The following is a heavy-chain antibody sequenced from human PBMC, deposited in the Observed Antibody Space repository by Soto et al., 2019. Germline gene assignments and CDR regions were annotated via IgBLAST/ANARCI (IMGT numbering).Heavy chain of an antibody. J-gene: IGHJ4*02. Sequence: EVQLVESGGGLVQPGGSLRLSCATSGLTLTNYWLHWVRQDPGKGLVWVSRIDSGGSGTSYADSVKGRFTISRDIAKNTLYLQMSSLRAEDTGVYYCTTVFDFWGQGTLVTVSS. CDR3: TTVFDF. CDR2: IDSGGSGT. V-gene: IGHV3-74*01. CDR1: GLTLTNYW.